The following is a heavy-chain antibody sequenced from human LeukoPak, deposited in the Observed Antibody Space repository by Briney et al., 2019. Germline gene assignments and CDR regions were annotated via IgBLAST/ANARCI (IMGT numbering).Heavy chain of an antibody. J-gene: IGHJ4*02. V-gene: IGHV4-39*01. CDR2: IYYSGST. CDR3: ATSIVGATKY. Sequence: ASETLSLTCTVSGGSISSSSYYWGWIRQPPGKGLEWIGSIYYSGSTYYNPSLKSRVTISVDTSKNQFSLKLSSVTAADTAVYYCATSIVGATKYWGQGTLVTVSS. CDR1: GGSISSSSYY. D-gene: IGHD1-26*01.